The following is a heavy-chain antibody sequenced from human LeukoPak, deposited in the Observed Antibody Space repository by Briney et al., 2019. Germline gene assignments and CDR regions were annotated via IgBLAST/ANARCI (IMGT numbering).Heavy chain of an antibody. CDR1: GFTFSSDF. J-gene: IGHJ3*02. Sequence: GGSLRLSCVASGFTFSSDFMHWIRQAPGEGLMWVSQISGDETYTNYADSVKGRFAISRDNAKNTLYLQMNSLRAEDTAIYYCVREDNASNIWGQGTLVTVSS. CDR3: VREDNASNI. CDR2: ISGDETYT. V-gene: IGHV3-74*01.